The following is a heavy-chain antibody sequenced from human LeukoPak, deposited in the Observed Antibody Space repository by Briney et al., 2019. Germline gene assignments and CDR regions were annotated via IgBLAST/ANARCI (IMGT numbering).Heavy chain of an antibody. CDR3: ARLDPRYCSSTSCYAPFDY. Sequence: GESLKISCKGSGYSFTSYWISWVRQMPGKGLEWMGRIDPSDSYTNYSPSFQGHVTISADKSISTAYLQWSSPKASDTAMYYCARLDPRYCSSTSCYAPFDYWGQGTLVTVSS. J-gene: IGHJ4*02. CDR1: GYSFTSYW. CDR2: IDPSDSYT. V-gene: IGHV5-10-1*01. D-gene: IGHD2-2*01.